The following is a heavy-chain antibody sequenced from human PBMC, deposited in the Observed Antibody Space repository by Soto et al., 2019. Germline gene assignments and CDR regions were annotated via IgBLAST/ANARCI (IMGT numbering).Heavy chain of an antibody. CDR1: GGSFSGYY. CDR3: ARGRKLRFLAHGYGGIGLGYFDY. D-gene: IGHD3-3*01. J-gene: IGHJ4*02. Sequence: QVQLQQWGAGLLKPSETLSLTCAVYGGSFSGYYWSWIRQPPGKGLEWIGEINHSGSTNYNPSLKSRVTLSVDTSKNQFSLKLSSVTAADTAVYYCARGRKLRFLAHGYGGIGLGYFDYWGQGTLVTVSS. CDR2: INHSGST. V-gene: IGHV4-34*01.